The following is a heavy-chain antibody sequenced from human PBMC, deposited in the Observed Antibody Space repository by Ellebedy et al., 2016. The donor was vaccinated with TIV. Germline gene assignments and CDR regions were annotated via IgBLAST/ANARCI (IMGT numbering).Heavy chain of an antibody. CDR2: ISNDGDTK. CDR1: GFTFDDYA. D-gene: IGHD2-8*02. V-gene: IGHV3-30*03. CDR3: ARAAAWSYPFDS. J-gene: IGHJ4*02. Sequence: GGSLRLSXAASGFTFDDYAMHWVRQAPGKGLEWLTLISNDGDTKYYADSVKGRSTVSRDNSKNTLYLQVDSLRAEDTALYYCARAAAWSYPFDSWGQGTLVTVSS.